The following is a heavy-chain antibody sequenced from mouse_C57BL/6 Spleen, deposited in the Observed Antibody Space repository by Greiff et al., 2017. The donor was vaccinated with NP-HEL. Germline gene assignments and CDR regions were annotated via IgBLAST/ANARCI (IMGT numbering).Heavy chain of an antibody. Sequence: QVQLQQSGAELARPGASVKLSCKASGYTFTSYGISWVKQRTGQGLEWIGEIYPRSGNTYYNEKFKGKATLTADKSSSTAYMELRSLTSEDSAVYFCASAFATLVADWYFDVWGTGTTVTVSS. V-gene: IGHV1-81*01. CDR1: GYTFTSYG. J-gene: IGHJ1*03. CDR3: ASAFATLVADWYFDV. D-gene: IGHD1-1*01. CDR2: IYPRSGNT.